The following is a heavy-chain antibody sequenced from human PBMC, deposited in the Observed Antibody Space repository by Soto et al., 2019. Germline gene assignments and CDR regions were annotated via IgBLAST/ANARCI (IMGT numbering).Heavy chain of an antibody. CDR2: ISSSSSTI. Sequence: EVQLVESGGGLVQPGGSLRLSCAASGFTFSTYNMNWVRQAPGKGLEWVSYISSSSSTIYYADSVKGRFTISRDNAKNSLYLQMNSLRAEDTAVYYCARGGHIVVVVAATFDYWGQGTLVTVSS. D-gene: IGHD2-15*01. J-gene: IGHJ4*02. V-gene: IGHV3-48*01. CDR3: ARGGHIVVVVAATFDY. CDR1: GFTFSTYN.